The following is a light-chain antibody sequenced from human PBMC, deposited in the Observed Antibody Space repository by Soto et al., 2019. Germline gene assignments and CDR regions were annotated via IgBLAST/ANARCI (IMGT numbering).Light chain of an antibody. J-gene: IGKJ1*01. Sequence: DIQITQSPSTLSAPVGDSDTITCRASQSITIWLAWYQQKPGKAPKLLIYDASSLESGVPSRFSGSGSATEFTLTISSLQPDDFATYYCQQYNNYWTFGQGAKVDNK. CDR2: DAS. CDR3: QQYNNYWT. V-gene: IGKV1-5*01. CDR1: QSITIW.